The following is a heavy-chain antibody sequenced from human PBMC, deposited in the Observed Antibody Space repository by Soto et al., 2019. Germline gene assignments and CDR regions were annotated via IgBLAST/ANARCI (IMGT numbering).Heavy chain of an antibody. D-gene: IGHD2-2*01. J-gene: IGHJ3*02. CDR2: INAYNGNT. V-gene: IGHV1-18*04. CDR3: ARSSSPAGTFDI. Sequence: ASVKVSCKASHYIFTRYGLTWVRRAPGQGLEWMGWINAYNGNTNYAQNFQGRLTMTTETSTSTAYLEVRSLTSDDTAVYYCARSSSPAGTFDIWGQGTMVTVSS. CDR1: HYIFTRYG.